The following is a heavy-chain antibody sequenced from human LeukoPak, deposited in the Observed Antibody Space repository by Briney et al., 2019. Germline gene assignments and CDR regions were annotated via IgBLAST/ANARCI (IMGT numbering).Heavy chain of an antibody. J-gene: IGHJ6*03. Sequence: PSETLSLTCAVYGGSFSGYYWSWIRQPPGKGLEWIGEINHSGSTNYNPSLKSRVTISVDTSKNQFSLKLSSVTAADTAVYYCARDHPTWSGYSLRQNYYYYMDVWGKGTTVTVSS. CDR3: ARDHPTWSGYSLRQNYYYYMDV. V-gene: IGHV4-34*01. CDR2: INHSGST. D-gene: IGHD3-3*01. CDR1: GGSFSGYY.